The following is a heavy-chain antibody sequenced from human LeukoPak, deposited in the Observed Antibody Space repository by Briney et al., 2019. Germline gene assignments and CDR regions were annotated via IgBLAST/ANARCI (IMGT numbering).Heavy chain of an antibody. CDR1: GYTFTSYG. V-gene: IGHV1-69*13. D-gene: IGHD6-25*01. Sequence: SVKVSCKASGYTFTSYGISWVRQAPGQGLEWMGGIIPIFGAANYAQKFQGRVTITADESTSTAYMELSSLRSEDTAVYYCARDSSDFGMDYWGQGTLVTASS. CDR3: ARDSSDFGMDY. CDR2: IIPIFGAA. J-gene: IGHJ4*02.